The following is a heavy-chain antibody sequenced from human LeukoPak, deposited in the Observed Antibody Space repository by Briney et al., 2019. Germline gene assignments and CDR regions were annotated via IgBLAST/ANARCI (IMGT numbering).Heavy chain of an antibody. CDR3: ARDPAHSTVTTPWVY. D-gene: IGHD4-11*01. CDR2: ISYDGSNK. Sequence: PGRSLRLSCAAPGFTFSSYAMHWVRQAPGKGLEWVAVISYDGSNKYYADSVKGRFTISRDNSKNTLYLQMNSLRAEDTAVYYCARDPAHSTVTTPWVYWGQGTLVTVSS. CDR1: GFTFSSYA. V-gene: IGHV3-30-3*01. J-gene: IGHJ4*02.